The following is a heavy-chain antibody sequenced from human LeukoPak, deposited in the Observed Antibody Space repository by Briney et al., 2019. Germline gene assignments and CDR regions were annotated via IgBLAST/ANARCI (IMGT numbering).Heavy chain of an antibody. D-gene: IGHD3-10*01. CDR1: GFTFSSYG. CDR2: IWYDESNK. CDR3: ARAPYGSLYGMDV. J-gene: IGHJ6*02. V-gene: IGHV3-33*01. Sequence: GRSLRLSCAASGFTFSSYGMHWVRQAPGKGLEWVAVIWYDESNKYYADSVKGRFTISRDNSKNTLYLQMNSLRAEDTAVYYCARAPYGSLYGMDVWGQGTTVTVSS.